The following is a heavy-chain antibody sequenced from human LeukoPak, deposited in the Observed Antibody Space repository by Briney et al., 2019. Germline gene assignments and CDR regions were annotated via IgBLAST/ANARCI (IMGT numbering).Heavy chain of an antibody. CDR3: AKRGVVIRVILVGFHKEAYYFDS. J-gene: IGHJ4*02. D-gene: IGHD3-22*01. CDR2: ISDSGGRI. Sequence: GGSLRLSCAVSGITLSNYGMSWVRQAPGKGLEWVAGISDSGGRINYADSVRGRFTISRDNPKNTLYLQMNSLRAEDTAVYFCAKRGVVIRVILVGFHKEAYYFDSWGQGALVTVSS. CDR1: GITLSNYG. V-gene: IGHV3-23*01.